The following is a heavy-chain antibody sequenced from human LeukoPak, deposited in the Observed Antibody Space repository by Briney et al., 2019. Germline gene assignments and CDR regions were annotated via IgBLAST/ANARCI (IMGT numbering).Heavy chain of an antibody. CDR2: INTSGSA. V-gene: IGHV4-4*07. CDR1: GGSISSYY. Sequence: AETLSLTCTVSGGSISSYYWSWIRQPAGKGLEWIGRINTSGSANYDASPKSRVTMSAAPSKNQLALKWSSGSAAGTAVYYCARLSRISILDHYGMEVWGKGNRVTGSS. J-gene: IGHJ6*04. CDR3: ARLSRISILDHYGMEV. D-gene: IGHD3/OR15-3a*01.